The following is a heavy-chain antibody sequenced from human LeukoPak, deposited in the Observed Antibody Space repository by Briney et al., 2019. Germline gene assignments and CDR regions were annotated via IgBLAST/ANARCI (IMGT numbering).Heavy chain of an antibody. J-gene: IGHJ4*02. Sequence: GGSLRLSCAASGFSLIDYAVHWVRQAPGKGLEWVAVVSFDGTAEYYADSVQGRFTISRANPDKTVSLQMNGLRPDDTAMYYCATDFWSDYDYSHYPFDHWGQGTLVTVSS. V-gene: IGHV3-30*04. CDR1: GFSLIDYA. CDR3: ATDFWSDYDYSHYPFDH. CDR2: VSFDGTAE. D-gene: IGHD3-16*01.